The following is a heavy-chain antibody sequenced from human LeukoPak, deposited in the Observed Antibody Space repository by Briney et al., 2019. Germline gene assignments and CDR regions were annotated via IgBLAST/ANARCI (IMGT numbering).Heavy chain of an antibody. CDR2: INPSGGST. Sequence: ASVKVSCKASGYTFTSYYMLWVRQAPGQGLEWMGIINPSGGSTSYAQKFQGRVTMTRDTSTSTVYMELSSLRSEDTAVYYCARDSGTIFGVVYYYYYMDVWGKGTTVTVSS. CDR3: ARDSGTIFGVVYYYYYMDV. D-gene: IGHD3-3*01. V-gene: IGHV1-46*01. CDR1: GYTFTSYY. J-gene: IGHJ6*03.